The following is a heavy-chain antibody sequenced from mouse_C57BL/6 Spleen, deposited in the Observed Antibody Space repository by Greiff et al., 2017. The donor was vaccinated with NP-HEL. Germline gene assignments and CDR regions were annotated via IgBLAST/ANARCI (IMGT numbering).Heavy chain of an antibody. J-gene: IGHJ3*01. CDR2: ISSGGSYT. Sequence: EVKLVESGGDLVKPGGSLKLSCAASGFTFSSYGMSWVRQTPDKRLEWVATISSGGSYTYYPDSVKGRFTISRDNAKNTLYLQMSSLKSEDTAMYYCARHEDYYGSSYFDYWGQGTLVTVSA. CDR1: GFTFSSYG. V-gene: IGHV5-6*01. CDR3: ARHEDYYGSSYFDY. D-gene: IGHD1-1*01.